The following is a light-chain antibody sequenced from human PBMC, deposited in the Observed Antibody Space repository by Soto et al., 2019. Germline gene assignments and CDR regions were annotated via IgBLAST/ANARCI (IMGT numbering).Light chain of an antibody. V-gene: IGKV3-20*01. Sequence: EIVMTQSPATLFVSPGDRAILSCRAGQGVTTNFAWYQQKSGQSPRLLIFGASKRATGIPDRFSGSGSGRDFTLTISGLEPEDFAVYYCQQYGSSPLISFGQGTRLEIK. J-gene: IGKJ5*01. CDR2: GAS. CDR1: QGVTTN. CDR3: QQYGSSPLIS.